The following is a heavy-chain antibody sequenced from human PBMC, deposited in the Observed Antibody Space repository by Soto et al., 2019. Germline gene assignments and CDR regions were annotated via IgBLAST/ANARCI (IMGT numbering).Heavy chain of an antibody. J-gene: IGHJ4*02. CDR3: ARSLQGEYYYDSSGYAHFDY. Sequence: GTLSLTCAVSGGSISSSNWWSCVRQPPGKGLEWIGEIYHSGSTNYNPSLKSRVTISVDKSKNQFSLKLSSVTAADTAVYYCARSLQGEYYYDSSGYAHFDYWGQGTLVTVSS. D-gene: IGHD3-22*01. CDR2: IYHSGST. CDR1: GGSISSSNW. V-gene: IGHV4-4*02.